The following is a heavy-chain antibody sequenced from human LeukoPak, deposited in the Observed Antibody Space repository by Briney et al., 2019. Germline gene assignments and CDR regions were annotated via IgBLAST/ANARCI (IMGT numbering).Heavy chain of an antibody. J-gene: IGHJ4*02. Sequence: GGSLRLSCAASGFTFSSYWMSWVRQAPGKGLEWVSTITTSDGNTYYADSVKGRFTVSRDNSKNTLSLQMNSLRAEDTAVYYCAKDGGLWVSAHWGDSWGRGTLVTVSS. CDR2: ITTSDGNT. V-gene: IGHV3-23*01. CDR1: GFTFSSYW. CDR3: AKDGGLWVSAHWGDS. D-gene: IGHD7-27*01.